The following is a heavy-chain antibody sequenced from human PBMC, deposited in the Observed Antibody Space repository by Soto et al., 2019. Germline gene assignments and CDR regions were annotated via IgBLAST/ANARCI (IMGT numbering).Heavy chain of an antibody. D-gene: IGHD3-10*01. CDR1: GGSISSGGYY. J-gene: IGHJ5*02. Sequence: PSETLSLTCTVSGGSISSGGYYWTWIRQHPGKGLEWIGYIDYSGNTYNNPSLNSRVTTSIDTSKNQFSLKLRSVTAADTAVYYCAREEVAYYGSGSYNWFDPWGQGTLVTVSS. V-gene: IGHV4-31*03. CDR3: AREEVAYYGSGSYNWFDP. CDR2: IDYSGNT.